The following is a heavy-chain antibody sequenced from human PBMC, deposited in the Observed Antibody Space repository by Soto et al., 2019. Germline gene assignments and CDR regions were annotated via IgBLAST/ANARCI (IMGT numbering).Heavy chain of an antibody. Sequence: GASVKVSCKASGYTFTSYAMHWVRQAPGQRLEWMGWINAGNGNTKYSQKFQGRVTITRDTSASTAYMELSSLRSEDTAVYYCARGGYCSGGSCYEGLSAVLFWGQGTLVTVSS. J-gene: IGHJ4*02. CDR3: ARGGYCSGGSCYEGLSAVLF. D-gene: IGHD2-15*01. CDR1: GYTFTSYA. V-gene: IGHV1-3*01. CDR2: INAGNGNT.